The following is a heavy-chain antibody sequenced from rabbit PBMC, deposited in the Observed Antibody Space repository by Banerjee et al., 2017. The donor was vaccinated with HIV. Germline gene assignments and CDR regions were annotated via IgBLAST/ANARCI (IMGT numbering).Heavy chain of an antibody. CDR1: GFSFSDKYV. CDR3: ARAYVDGSVGVWNL. CDR2: INTISGDT. J-gene: IGHJ4*01. Sequence: QEQLEESGGDLVKPGRSLTLTCTASGFSFSDKYVMCWVRQAPGKGLEWIACINTISGDTVYATWAKGRFTISKASWTTVTLQMTSLTVADTATYFCARAYVDGSVGVWNLWGPGTLVTVS. D-gene: IGHD5-1*01. V-gene: IGHV1S45*01.